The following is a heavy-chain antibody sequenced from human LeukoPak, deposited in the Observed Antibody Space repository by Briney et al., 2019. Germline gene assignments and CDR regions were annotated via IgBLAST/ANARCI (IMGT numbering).Heavy chain of an antibody. D-gene: IGHD6-6*01. J-gene: IGHJ4*02. Sequence: GGSLRLSCAASGFTFSSYEMNWVRQAPGKGLEWVSYISSNGSTIYYADSVKGRFTVSRDDAKNSLYLQMNSLRAEDTAVYYCARVPPGSSSSYYWGQGTLVTVSS. CDR1: GFTFSSYE. V-gene: IGHV3-48*03. CDR3: ARVPPGSSSSYY. CDR2: ISSNGSTI.